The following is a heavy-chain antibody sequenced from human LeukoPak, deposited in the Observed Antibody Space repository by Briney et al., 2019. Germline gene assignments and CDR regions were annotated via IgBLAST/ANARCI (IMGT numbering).Heavy chain of an antibody. Sequence: SETLSLTCAVYGGSFSGYYWSWIRQPPGKGLEWIGEINHSGSTNYNPSLKSRVTISVDTSKNQFSLKLSSVTAADTAVYYCASGGGSSWYYFDYWGQGTLVTVSS. CDR1: GGSFSGYY. CDR3: ASGGGSSWYYFDY. J-gene: IGHJ4*02. CDR2: INHSGST. D-gene: IGHD6-13*01. V-gene: IGHV4-34*01.